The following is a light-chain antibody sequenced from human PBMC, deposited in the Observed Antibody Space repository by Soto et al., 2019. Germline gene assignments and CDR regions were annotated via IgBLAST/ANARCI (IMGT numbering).Light chain of an antibody. V-gene: IGLV2-8*01. CDR3: SSFAGGNSWV. J-gene: IGLJ3*02. CDR1: SNDVGGYNY. Sequence: QSALTQPPSASGSPGQSVTISCTGTSNDVGGYNYVSWYQQHPGKAPKLMISEVSNRPSGVPDRFSGSRSGNTASLTVSGLQAEDEADYYCSSFAGGNSWVFGGGTQLTVL. CDR2: EVS.